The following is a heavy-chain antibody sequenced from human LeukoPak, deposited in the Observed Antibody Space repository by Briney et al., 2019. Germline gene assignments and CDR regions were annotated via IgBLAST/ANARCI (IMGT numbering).Heavy chain of an antibody. CDR2: MSYDGSNT. CDR1: GFTFGDYG. V-gene: IGHV3-30*03. J-gene: IGHJ4*02. Sequence: GGSLRLSCAASGFTFGDYGMHWVRQTPAKGLEWLAVMSYDGSNTYYEDSVKGRFSISRDNSKNTVYLLLNDLGTEDSAIYYCCSATSMTTVTTDYWGQGTLVSVSS. D-gene: IGHD4-11*01. CDR3: CSATSMTTVTTDY.